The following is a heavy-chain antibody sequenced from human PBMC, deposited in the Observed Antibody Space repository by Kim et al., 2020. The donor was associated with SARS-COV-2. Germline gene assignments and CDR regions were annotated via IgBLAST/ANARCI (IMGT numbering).Heavy chain of an antibody. Sequence: TNYAGSVMGRCTSSRDRSRNTVFLQMNSRRADDTAVYYCARGGRTSGFDYWGQGTLVTVSA. D-gene: IGHD3-3*01. CDR2: T. V-gene: IGHV3-23*01. J-gene: IGHJ4*02. CDR3: ARGGRTSGFDY.